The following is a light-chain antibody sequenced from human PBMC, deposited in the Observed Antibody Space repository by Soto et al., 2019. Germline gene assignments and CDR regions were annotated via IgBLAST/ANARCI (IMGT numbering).Light chain of an antibody. CDR3: QQYGSLPWT. Sequence: EIVMTQSPGTLSLSPGERATLSCRASQSVRNNYLAWYQQKPGQAPRLLIYAASGRATGIPNRFSGSGSGTDFILTISRLEAEDFAVYHCQQYGSLPWTFGQGTKVEIK. V-gene: IGKV3-20*01. CDR2: AAS. CDR1: QSVRNNY. J-gene: IGKJ1*01.